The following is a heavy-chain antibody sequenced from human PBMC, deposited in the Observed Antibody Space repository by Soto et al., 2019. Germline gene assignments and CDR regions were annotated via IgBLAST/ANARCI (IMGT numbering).Heavy chain of an antibody. J-gene: IGHJ4*02. CDR2: IYYSGST. Sequence: PSETLSLTCTVSGGSITDYYWSWIRQPPGKGLEWIGYIYYSGSTNYNPSLKSRVTISVDTSKNQFSLKLSSVTAADTAVYYCASITMVRGRNTFDYWGQGTLVTVSS. CDR1: GGSITDYY. V-gene: IGHV4-59*01. D-gene: IGHD3-10*01. CDR3: ASITMVRGRNTFDY.